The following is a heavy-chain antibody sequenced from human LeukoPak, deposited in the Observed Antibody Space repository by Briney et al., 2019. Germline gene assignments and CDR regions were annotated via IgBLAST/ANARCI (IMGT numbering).Heavy chain of an antibody. Sequence: PSETLSLTCTVSGGSISSYYWSWIRQPPGKGLEWIGYIYYSGSTNYNPSLKSRVTISVDTSKNQFSLKLSSVTAADTAVYYCARERDTAMVIDYWGQGTLVTVSS. J-gene: IGHJ4*02. D-gene: IGHD5-18*01. CDR2: IYYSGST. CDR1: GGSISSYY. V-gene: IGHV4-59*12. CDR3: ARERDTAMVIDY.